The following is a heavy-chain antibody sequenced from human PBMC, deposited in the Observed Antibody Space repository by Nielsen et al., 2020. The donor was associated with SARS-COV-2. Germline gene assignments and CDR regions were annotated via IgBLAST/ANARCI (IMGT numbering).Heavy chain of an antibody. CDR1: GFTFGSYA. CDR3: AKGDGDSWSPFLYLDN. D-gene: IGHD6-13*01. CDR2: ISASGSST. V-gene: IGHV3-23*01. Sequence: GESLKISCEVSGFTFGSYAMSWVRQAPGKGLEWVSAISASGSSTCYGDAVKGRFTISRDNAINTLYLQMNSLRAEDTAVYYCAKGDGDSWSPFLYLDNWGQGTLVTASS. J-gene: IGHJ4*02.